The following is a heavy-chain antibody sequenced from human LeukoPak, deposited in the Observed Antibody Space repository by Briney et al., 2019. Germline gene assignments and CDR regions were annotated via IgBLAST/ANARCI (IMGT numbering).Heavy chain of an antibody. V-gene: IGHV3-9*01. D-gene: IGHD1/OR15-1a*01. Sequence: GRSLRLSCAASGFTFDDYAMHWVRQAPGNGLEWVSGISWNSGSIGYADSVKGRFTISRDNAKNSLYLQMNSLRAEDTALYYCAKDKEQGVFDYWGQGTLVTVSS. J-gene: IGHJ4*02. CDR1: GFTFDDYA. CDR3: AKDKEQGVFDY. CDR2: ISWNSGSI.